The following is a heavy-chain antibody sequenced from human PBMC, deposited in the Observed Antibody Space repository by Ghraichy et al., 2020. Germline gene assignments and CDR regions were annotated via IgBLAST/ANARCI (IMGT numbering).Heavy chain of an antibody. V-gene: IGHV4-39*01. Sequence: SETLSLTCTVSGGSISSSSYYWGWIRQPPGKGLEWIGSIYYSGSTYYNPSLKSRVTISVDTSKNQFSLKLSSVTAADTAVYYCARSITMVVVITLVAFDIRGQGTMGTLS. D-gene: IGHD3-22*01. CDR3: ARSITMVVVITLVAFDI. CDR1: GGSISSSSYY. J-gene: IGHJ3*02. CDR2: IYYSGST.